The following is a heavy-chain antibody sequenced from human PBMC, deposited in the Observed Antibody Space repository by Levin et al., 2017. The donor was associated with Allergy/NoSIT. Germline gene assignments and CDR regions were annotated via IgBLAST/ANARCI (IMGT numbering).Heavy chain of an antibody. D-gene: IGHD3-3*01. CDR2: IRSKANSYAT. CDR1: GFTFSGSA. J-gene: IGHJ4*02. V-gene: IGHV3-73*01. CDR3: TRHSERITIFGVVIPSDY. Sequence: GGSLRLSCAASGFTFSGSAMHWVRQASGKGLEWVGRIRSKANSYATAYAASVKGRFTISRDDSKNTAYLQMNSLKTEDTAVYYCTRHSERITIFGVVIPSDYWGQGTLVTVSS.